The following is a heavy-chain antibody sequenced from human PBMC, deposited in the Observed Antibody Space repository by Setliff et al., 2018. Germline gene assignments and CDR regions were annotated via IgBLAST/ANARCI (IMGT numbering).Heavy chain of an antibody. CDR3: ARGTFDTSGYFPYPIGY. J-gene: IGHJ4*02. V-gene: IGHV4-4*02. D-gene: IGHD3-22*01. CDR1: GGSISSSYW. Sequence: PSETLSLTCAVSGGSISSSYWWSWVRQSPGKGLEWIGEIYHSGSTNYNPSLKSRVTISVDKSKNQFSLKLSAVTAADTAVYYCARGTFDTSGYFPYPIGYWGQGTLVTVSS. CDR2: IYHSGST.